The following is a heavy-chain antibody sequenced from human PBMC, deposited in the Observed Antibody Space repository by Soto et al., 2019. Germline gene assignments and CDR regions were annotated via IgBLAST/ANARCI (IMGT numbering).Heavy chain of an antibody. Sequence: EVQLVESGGGLIQPGGSLRLSCAASGFTVSSNYMSWVRQAPGKGLEWVSVIYSGGSTYYADSVKGRFTISRDNSKNTLYFQMNSLRAEDTAVYYCAREGGSGSYYRDYWGQGTLVTVSS. V-gene: IGHV3-53*01. CDR3: AREGGSGSYYRDY. CDR2: IYSGGST. CDR1: GFTVSSNY. D-gene: IGHD3-10*01. J-gene: IGHJ4*02.